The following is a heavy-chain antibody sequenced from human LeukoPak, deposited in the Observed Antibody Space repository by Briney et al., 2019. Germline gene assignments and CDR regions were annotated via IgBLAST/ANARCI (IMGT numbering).Heavy chain of an antibody. CDR3: AREVYSSSPISYYYYYYMDV. Sequence: GGSLRLSCAASGFTFSSYEMNWVRQAPGKGLEWVSYISSSGSTIYYADSVKGRFTISRDNAKNSLYLQMNSLRAEDTAVYYCAREVYSSSPISYYYYYYMDVWGKGTTVTISS. CDR2: ISSSGSTI. J-gene: IGHJ6*03. CDR1: GFTFSSYE. V-gene: IGHV3-48*03. D-gene: IGHD6-13*01.